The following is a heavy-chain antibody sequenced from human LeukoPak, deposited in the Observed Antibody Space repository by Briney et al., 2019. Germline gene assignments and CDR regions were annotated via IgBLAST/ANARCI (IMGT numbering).Heavy chain of an antibody. Sequence: GGSLRLSCAASGFTFGSYAMSWVRQAPGKGLEWGSAISGTGASPYCADAVKGRFTISRDNPKNTLFLQMNSLRAEDTAVYYCAKDRAVGAARFMDVWGKGTTVIVSS. CDR1: GFTFGSYA. CDR2: ISGTGASP. D-gene: IGHD1-26*01. CDR3: AKDRAVGAARFMDV. J-gene: IGHJ6*03. V-gene: IGHV3-23*01.